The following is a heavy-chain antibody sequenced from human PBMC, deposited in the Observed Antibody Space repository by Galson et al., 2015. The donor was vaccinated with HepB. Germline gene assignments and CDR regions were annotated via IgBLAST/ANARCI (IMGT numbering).Heavy chain of an antibody. CDR3: ARARAYWGSYAFDI. J-gene: IGHJ3*02. Sequence: SLRLSCAASGFTVSSNYMSWVRQAPGKGLEWVSVIYSGSSIYYADSVKGRFTISRDNSKNTLYLQMNSLRAEDTAVYYCARARAYWGSYAFDIWGQGTMVTGSS. V-gene: IGHV3-53*01. D-gene: IGHD3-16*01. CDR1: GFTVSSNY. CDR2: IYSGSSI.